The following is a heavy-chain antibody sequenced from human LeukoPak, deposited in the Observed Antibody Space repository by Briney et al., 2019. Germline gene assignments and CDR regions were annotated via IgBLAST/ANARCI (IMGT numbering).Heavy chain of an antibody. J-gene: IGHJ3*02. D-gene: IGHD2-21*02. Sequence: ASVKVSCKASGYTFTSYDINWVRQATGQGLEWMGWMNPNSGNTGYAQKFQGRVTMTRDTSISTAYMELSRLRSDDTAVYYCAREGVTYDAFDIWGQGTMVTVSS. V-gene: IGHV1-8*01. CDR1: GYTFTSYD. CDR2: MNPNSGNT. CDR3: AREGVTYDAFDI.